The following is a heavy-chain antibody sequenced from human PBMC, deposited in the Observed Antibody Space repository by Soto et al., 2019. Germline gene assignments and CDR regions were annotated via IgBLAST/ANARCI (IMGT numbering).Heavy chain of an antibody. CDR2: ISHDGSKK. CDR1: GFTFSSYG. D-gene: IGHD3-16*01. J-gene: IGHJ4*02. V-gene: IGHV3-30*03. Sequence: QVQLVESGGGVVQPGRSLRLSCAASGFTFSSYGMHWVRQAPGKGLEWVAVISHDGSKKDHADSVKGRFTISRDNSKNALYLQMNSLRAEDTAVYYCARERGGLQGGEFFDSWGQGTLVTVSS. CDR3: ARERGGLQGGEFFDS.